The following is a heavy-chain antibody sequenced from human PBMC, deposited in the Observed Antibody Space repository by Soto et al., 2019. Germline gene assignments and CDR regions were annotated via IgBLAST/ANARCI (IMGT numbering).Heavy chain of an antibody. Sequence: EVQLLESGGGLVQPGGSLRLSCAASGFAFSSYAMSWVRQAPGKGLEWVSAISGSGGSTYYADSVKGRFTISRDNSKNTLYLQMNSLRAEDTAVYYCAKDLGATVTTIPDYWGQGTLVTVSS. J-gene: IGHJ4*02. D-gene: IGHD4-17*01. V-gene: IGHV3-23*01. CDR2: ISGSGGST. CDR3: AKDLGATVTTIPDY. CDR1: GFAFSSYA.